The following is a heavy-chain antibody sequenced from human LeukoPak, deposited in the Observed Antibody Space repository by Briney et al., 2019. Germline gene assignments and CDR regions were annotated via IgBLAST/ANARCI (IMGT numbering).Heavy chain of an antibody. V-gene: IGHV3-66*01. Sequence: GGSLRLSCAAAGFSVSTNYMSWVRQAPGKGLEWVSALYSGGSIWHADSVKGRFTISRDNSKNTLYLEMNSLRAEDTAVYYCAKDLRGYSVNWGQGTLVTVSS. CDR3: AKDLRGYSVN. D-gene: IGHD2-15*01. J-gene: IGHJ4*02. CDR1: GFSVSTNY. CDR2: LYSGGSI.